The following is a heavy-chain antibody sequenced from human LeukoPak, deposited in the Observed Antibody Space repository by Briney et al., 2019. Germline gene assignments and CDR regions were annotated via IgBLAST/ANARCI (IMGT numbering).Heavy chain of an antibody. D-gene: IGHD3-9*01. Sequence: PGGSLRLSCAASGFTFSSYAMNWVRQAPGKGLEWVSYIISSTDTIHYADSVKGRFTISRDNAKNSLFLQMNSLRAEDTAVYYCARSDILTGDYFDYWGPGTLVTVSS. CDR3: ARSDILTGDYFDY. CDR1: GFTFSSYA. V-gene: IGHV3-48*04. J-gene: IGHJ4*02. CDR2: IISSTDTI.